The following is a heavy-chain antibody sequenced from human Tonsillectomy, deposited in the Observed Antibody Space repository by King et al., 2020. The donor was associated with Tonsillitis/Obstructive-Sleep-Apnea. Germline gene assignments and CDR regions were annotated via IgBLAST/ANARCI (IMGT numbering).Heavy chain of an antibody. Sequence: VQLVESGGGLVQPGGSLRLSCAASGFTFSSYAMYWVRQAPGKGLEWVSGIGGSGGSTFYADSVKGRLTISRDNSKNTLYLQVNSLRAEDTAIYFCAKVLQGYYYYADVRGKGTTVTVSS. CDR3: AKVLQGYYYYADV. CDR2: IGGSGGST. V-gene: IGHV3-23*04. J-gene: IGHJ6*03. CDR1: GFTFSSYA.